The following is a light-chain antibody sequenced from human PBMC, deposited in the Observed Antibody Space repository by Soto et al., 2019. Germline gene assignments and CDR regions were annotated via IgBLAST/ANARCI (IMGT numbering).Light chain of an antibody. CDR2: GAS. CDR1: QSVSSN. Sequence: MTQSPATLSVSPGERATLSCRASQSVSSNLAWYQQKPGQAPRLLIYGASTRATGIPARFSGSGSGTEFTLTISSLQSEDFAVYYCQQYNNWPQTFGQGTKVEIK. J-gene: IGKJ1*01. CDR3: QQYNNWPQT. V-gene: IGKV3-15*01.